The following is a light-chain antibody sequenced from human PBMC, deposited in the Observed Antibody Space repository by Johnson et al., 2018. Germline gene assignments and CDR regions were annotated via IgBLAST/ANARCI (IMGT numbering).Light chain of an antibody. V-gene: IGLV1-51*02. Sequence: QSVLTQPPSVSAAPGQKVTISCSGSSSNIGNNYVSWYQQLPGTAPKLLIYENNKRPSGIPDRFSGSKSGTSATLGITGLQTGDEADYYCGKWDSSLSAGKVFGTGTKVTAL. CDR1: SSNIGNNY. CDR3: GKWDSSLSAGKV. CDR2: ENN. J-gene: IGLJ1*01.